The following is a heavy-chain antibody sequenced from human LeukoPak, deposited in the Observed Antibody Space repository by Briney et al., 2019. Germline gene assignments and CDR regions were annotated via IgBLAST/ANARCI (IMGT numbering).Heavy chain of an antibody. CDR2: ISSSSSYI. V-gene: IGHV3-21*01. Sequence: PGGSLRLSCAASGFTFSSYSMNWVRQAPGKGLEWVSSISSSSSYIYYADSLKGRFTVSRDNAKNSLYLQMNSLRAEDTAVYYCGRDPRYSSSWLTDYWGQGTLVTVSS. CDR3: GRDPRYSSSWLTDY. J-gene: IGHJ4*02. CDR1: GFTFSSYS. D-gene: IGHD6-13*01.